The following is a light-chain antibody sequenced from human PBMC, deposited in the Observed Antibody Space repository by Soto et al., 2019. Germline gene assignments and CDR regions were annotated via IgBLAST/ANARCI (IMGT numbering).Light chain of an antibody. J-gene: IGKJ1*01. Sequence: DIQMTQSPSTLSASVGDRVTITCRATQNINSWLAWYQQKPGKAPKLLIYKASSLESGVPSRFSGRGSGTAFTLTISRLQPDDFATYYCQQYDTYGTFGQGTKVEIK. V-gene: IGKV1-5*03. CDR1: QNINSW. CDR3: QQYDTYGT. CDR2: KAS.